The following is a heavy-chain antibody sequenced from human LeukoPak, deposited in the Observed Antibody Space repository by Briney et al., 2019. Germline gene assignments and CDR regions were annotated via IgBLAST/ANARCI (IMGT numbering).Heavy chain of an antibody. Sequence: GGSLRLSCAASGFTVSSNYMSRVRQAPGKGLAWVSVIYSGGSTYYADSVKGRFTISRDNSKNTLYLQMNSLRAEDTAVYYCSRGGASLYCSSTSCHLDYWGQGTLVTVSS. CDR3: SRGGASLYCSSTSCHLDY. J-gene: IGHJ4*02. V-gene: IGHV3-66*02. CDR1: GFTVSSNY. CDR2: IYSGGST. D-gene: IGHD2-2*01.